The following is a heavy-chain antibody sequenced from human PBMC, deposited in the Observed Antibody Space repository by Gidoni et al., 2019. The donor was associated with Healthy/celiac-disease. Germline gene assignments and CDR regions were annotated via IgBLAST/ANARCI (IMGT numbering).Heavy chain of an antibody. CDR1: GFTFSSYS. CDR3: ARAPDYDFWSGYSPDFDY. D-gene: IGHD3-3*01. J-gene: IGHJ4*02. CDR2: ISSSSSYI. V-gene: IGHV3-21*01. Sequence: EVQLVESGGGLVKPGGSLRLSCAASGFTFSSYSMNRVRQAPGKGLEWVSSISSSSSYIYYADSVKGRFTISRDNAKNSQYLQMNSLRAEDTAVYYCARAPDYDFWSGYSPDFDYWGQGTLVTVSS.